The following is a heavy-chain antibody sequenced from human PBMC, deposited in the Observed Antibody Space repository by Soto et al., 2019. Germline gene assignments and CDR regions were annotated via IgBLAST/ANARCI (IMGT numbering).Heavy chain of an antibody. Sequence: PGGSLRLSCAASGITFGDYGMHWVRQAPGKGLEWVAGVWKDGSNRYYVDSVKGRFTISRDNSKNTLYLQMNSLRDEDTAVYYCAKVPRGSNFGYYNFWGQGTLVTVSS. V-gene: IGHV3-30*02. D-gene: IGHD5-18*01. CDR3: AKVPRGSNFGYYNF. CDR1: GITFGDYG. J-gene: IGHJ4*02. CDR2: VWKDGSNR.